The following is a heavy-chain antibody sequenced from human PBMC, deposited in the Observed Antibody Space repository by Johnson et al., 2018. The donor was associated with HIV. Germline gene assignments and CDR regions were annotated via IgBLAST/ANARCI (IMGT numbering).Heavy chain of an antibody. J-gene: IGHJ3*02. CDR1: GFTVSSNY. V-gene: IGHV3-53*01. D-gene: IGHD6-6*01. Sequence: VQLVESGGGLIQPGGSLRLSCAASGFTVSSNYMSWVRQAPGKGLEWVSVIYSGGRTYYTVSVKGRFPISRDNSKNTLYLQMNSLRAEDTAVYYCASLSSSGAFDIWGQGTMVTVSS. CDR2: IYSGGRT. CDR3: ASLSSSGAFDI.